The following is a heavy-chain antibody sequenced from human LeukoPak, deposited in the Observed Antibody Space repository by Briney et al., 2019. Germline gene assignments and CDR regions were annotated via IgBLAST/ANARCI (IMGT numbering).Heavy chain of an antibody. V-gene: IGHV1-2*02. CDR2: INPNSGGT. Sequence: ASVKVSCKASGYTFTGYYMHWVRQAPGQGLEWMGWINPNSGGTNYAQKFQGRVTMTRDTSISTAYMELSRLRSDDTAVYYCARDPKSSSWVYYMDVWGKGTTVTVSS. J-gene: IGHJ6*03. CDR1: GYTFTGYY. D-gene: IGHD6-13*01. CDR3: ARDPKSSSWVYYMDV.